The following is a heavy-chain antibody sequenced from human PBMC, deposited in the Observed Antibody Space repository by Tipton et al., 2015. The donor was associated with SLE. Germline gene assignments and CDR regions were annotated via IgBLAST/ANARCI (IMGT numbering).Heavy chain of an antibody. J-gene: IGHJ6*03. CDR1: GDSVSSNSAA. CDR2: TYYRSKWYN. CDR3: ARVNLKYCSGGSCYYYYYMDV. Sequence: PGLGKPSQTLSLTCAISGDSVSSNSAAWNWIRQSPSRGLEWLGRTYYRSKWYNDYAVSVKSRITINPDTSKNQFSLQLNSVTPEDTAVYYCARVNLKYCSGGSCYYYYYMDVWGKGTTVTVSS. D-gene: IGHD2-15*01. V-gene: IGHV6-1*01.